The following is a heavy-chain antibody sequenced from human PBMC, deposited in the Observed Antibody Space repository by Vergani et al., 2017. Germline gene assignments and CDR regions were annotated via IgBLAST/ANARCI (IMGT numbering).Heavy chain of an antibody. CDR2: ISSSGSTI. D-gene: IGHD6-13*01. J-gene: IGHJ4*02. CDR3: ARVAYSSSWLIDY. CDR1: GFTFSSYE. V-gene: IGHV3-48*03. Sequence: EVQLLESGGGLVQPGGSLRLSCAASGFTFSSYEMNWVRQAPGKGLEWVSYISSSGSTIYYADSVKGRFTISRDNAKNSLYLQMNSLRAEDTAVYYCARVAYSSSWLIDYWGQGTLVTVSS.